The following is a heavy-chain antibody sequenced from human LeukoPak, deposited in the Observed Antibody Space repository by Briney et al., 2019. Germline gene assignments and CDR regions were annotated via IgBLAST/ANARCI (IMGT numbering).Heavy chain of an antibody. D-gene: IGHD3-22*01. CDR1: GYTFTTFG. V-gene: IGHV1-18*01. Sequence: GASVKVSCKASGYTFTTFGISWVRQAPGQGLEWMGWISAYNGNTNYAQKFQGRVTMTTDTSTSTAYMELRSLTSDDTAVYFCARDRVSMTVAVLTPFDPWGQGTLVTVSS. J-gene: IGHJ5*02. CDR3: ARDRVSMTVAVLTPFDP. CDR2: ISAYNGNT.